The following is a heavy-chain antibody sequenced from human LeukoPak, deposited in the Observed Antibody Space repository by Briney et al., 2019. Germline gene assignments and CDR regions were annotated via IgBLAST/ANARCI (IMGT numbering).Heavy chain of an antibody. CDR2: IYYTGST. CDR1: GDTINTGGYY. V-gene: IGHV4-31*03. D-gene: IGHD3-3*01. J-gene: IGHJ4*02. Sequence: PSETLSLTCTVSGDTINTGGYYWNWIRQHPGKGLEWIGYIYYTGSTYYNPSLKSRVTISVDTSKNQFSLKLSSVTAADTAVYYCARVAYDFWSGYNPPFYFDYWGQGTPVTVSS. CDR3: ARVAYDFWSGYNPPFYFDY.